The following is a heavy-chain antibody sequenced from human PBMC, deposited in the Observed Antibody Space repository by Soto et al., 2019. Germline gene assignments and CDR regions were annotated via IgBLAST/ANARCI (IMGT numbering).Heavy chain of an antibody. D-gene: IGHD2-21*01. V-gene: IGHV4-39*01. CDR2: IYYSGST. Sequence: PSETLSLTCAVSGGSISSSSYYWGWIRQPPGKGLEWIGSIYYSGSTYYNPSLKSRVTISVDTSKNQFSLKLSSVTAADTAVYYCARSQIPLCWFDTWGQGTLVTVYS. CDR1: GGSISSSSYY. CDR3: ARSQIPLCWFDT. J-gene: IGHJ5*02.